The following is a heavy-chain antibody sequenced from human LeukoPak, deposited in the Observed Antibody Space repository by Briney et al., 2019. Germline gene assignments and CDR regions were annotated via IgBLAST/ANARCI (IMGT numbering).Heavy chain of an antibody. CDR1: GVYFSSSGCY. Sequence: KPSETLSLTCSVSGVYFSSSGCYWGWIRQPPGKGLEWIGSIFYTGNTYYNPSLKSRITISADTSKNQFSLELRFVTAADTAVYYCAILGASLEWDSGSFPDYWGQGTLVTVSS. D-gene: IGHD3-10*01. V-gene: IGHV4-39*01. J-gene: IGHJ4*02. CDR2: IFYTGNT. CDR3: AILGASLEWDSGSFPDY.